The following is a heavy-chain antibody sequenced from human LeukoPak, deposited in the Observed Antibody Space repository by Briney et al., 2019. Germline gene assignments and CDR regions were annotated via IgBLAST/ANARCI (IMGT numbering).Heavy chain of an antibody. CDR2: IYYSGST. J-gene: IGHJ5*02. CDR1: GGSISSYY. Sequence: PSETLSLTCTVSGGSISSYYWSWIRQPPGKGLEWIGYIYYSGSTNYNPSLKSRVTISVDTSKNQFSLKLSSVTAADTAVYYCARGYYGSGSSYNWFDPWGQGTLVTVSS. D-gene: IGHD3-10*01. V-gene: IGHV4-59*01. CDR3: ARGYYGSGSSYNWFDP.